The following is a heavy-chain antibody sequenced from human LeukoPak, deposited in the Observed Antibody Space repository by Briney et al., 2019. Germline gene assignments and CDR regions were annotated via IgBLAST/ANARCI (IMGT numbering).Heavy chain of an antibody. CDR3: ARGPYYYDSSGYHAIDY. V-gene: IGHV1-8*01. Sequence: ASVKVSCKASGYTFTSYDINWVRQATGQGLEWMGWMNPNSGNTGYAQKFQGRVTMTRNTSISTAYMELSGLRSEDTAVYYCARGPYYYDSSGYHAIDYWGQGTLVTVSS. D-gene: IGHD3-22*01. CDR2: MNPNSGNT. CDR1: GYTFTSYD. J-gene: IGHJ4*02.